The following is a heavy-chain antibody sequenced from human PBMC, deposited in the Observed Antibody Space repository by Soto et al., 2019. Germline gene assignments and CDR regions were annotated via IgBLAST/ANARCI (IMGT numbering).Heavy chain of an antibody. CDR2: ISYDGSNK. CDR3: ARGKYCSTTLCNGVATRTFDY. J-gene: IGHJ4*02. V-gene: IGHV3-30-3*01. CDR1: GFTFSSYA. D-gene: IGHD2-2*01. Sequence: QVQLVESGGGVVQPGRSLRLSCAASGFTFSSYAMHWVRQAPGKGLEWVAVISYDGSNKYYADSVKGRFTISRDNSKNTLYLQMNSLRAEDTAVYYCARGKYCSTTLCNGVATRTFDYWGQGTLVTVSS.